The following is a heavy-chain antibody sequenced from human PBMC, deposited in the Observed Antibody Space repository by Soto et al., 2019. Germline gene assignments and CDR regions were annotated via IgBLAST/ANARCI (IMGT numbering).Heavy chain of an antibody. CDR2: IYYSGTT. CDR1: GGSINSGAYY. D-gene: IGHD2-15*01. Sequence: QLQLQESGPGLAKPSETLSLTCSVSGGSINSGAYYWGWIRQPPGKGLEWIGSIYYSGTTNYNPSHNSRVNASLDTSKNKLSLKSTSLTAADTAVYYCASLPRGGGYHSYHYYVVDVWGQGTTVIVSS. J-gene: IGHJ6*02. V-gene: IGHV4-39*01. CDR3: ASLPRGGGYHSYHYYVVDV.